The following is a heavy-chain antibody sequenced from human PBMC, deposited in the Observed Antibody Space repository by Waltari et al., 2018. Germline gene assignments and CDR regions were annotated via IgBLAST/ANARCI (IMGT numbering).Heavy chain of an antibody. CDR1: GYTFTDYD. V-gene: IGHV1-69-2*01. D-gene: IGHD2-2*01. J-gene: IGHJ6*03. CDR3: ATALDCSSTSCILVPYMDV. CDR2: VDPEEGET. Sequence: EVQLVQSGAEGKKPGATVHISCKASGYTFTDYDMHWVQQAPEKGIEWMGRVDPEEGETIDAEKFQGRVTITADTSTDTAYMELSSLRSEDTAVYYCATALDCSSTSCILVPYMDVWGKGTTVTVSS.